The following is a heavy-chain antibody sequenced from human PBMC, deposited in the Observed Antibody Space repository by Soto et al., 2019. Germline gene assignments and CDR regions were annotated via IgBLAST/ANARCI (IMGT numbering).Heavy chain of an antibody. CDR1: EYKCISHG. CDR3: ARRSGYSSGWPPRTYGMDV. D-gene: IGHD6-19*01. J-gene: IGHJ6*02. Sequence: RVCSKGSEYKCISHGVGRISQIPGKGLEWMGIIYPGDSDTRYSPSFQGQVTISADKSISTAYLQWSSLKASDTAMYYCARRSGYSSGWPPRTYGMDVWGQGTTVTVSS. CDR2: IYPGDSDT. V-gene: IGHV5-51*01.